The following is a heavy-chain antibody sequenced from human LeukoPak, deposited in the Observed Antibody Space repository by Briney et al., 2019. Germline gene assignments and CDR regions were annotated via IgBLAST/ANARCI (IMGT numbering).Heavy chain of an antibody. CDR3: ARCGILTVYGMDV. Sequence: PGGSLRLSCAASGFTFSSYSMNWVRQAPGKGLEWVSSISSSSSYIYYADSVKGRFTISRDNAKNSLYLQMNSLRAEDTAVYYCARCGILTVYGMDVWSQGTTVTVSS. CDR2: ISSSSSYI. D-gene: IGHD3-9*01. V-gene: IGHV3-21*01. J-gene: IGHJ6*02. CDR1: GFTFSSYS.